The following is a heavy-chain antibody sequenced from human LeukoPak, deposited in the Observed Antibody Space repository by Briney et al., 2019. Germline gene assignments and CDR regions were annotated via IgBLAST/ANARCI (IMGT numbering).Heavy chain of an antibody. CDR2: INHSGST. J-gene: IGHJ4*02. Sequence: SETLSLTCAVYGGSFSGYYWSWIRQPPGKGLEWIGEINHSGSTNYNPSLKSRVTISVDTSKNQFSLKLSSVTAADTAVYYCAREGRDGYGYFDYWGQGTLVTVSS. D-gene: IGHD5-24*01. CDR1: GGSFSGYY. V-gene: IGHV4-34*01. CDR3: AREGRDGYGYFDY.